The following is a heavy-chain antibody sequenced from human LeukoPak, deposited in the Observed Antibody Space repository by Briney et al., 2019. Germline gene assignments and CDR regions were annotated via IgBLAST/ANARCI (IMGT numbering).Heavy chain of an antibody. CDR3: ARGVTIFGVVNGPYFDY. CDR2: IYYSGST. CDR1: GGSISSYY. J-gene: IGHJ4*02. D-gene: IGHD3-3*01. Sequence: SQTLSLTCTVSGGSISSYYWSWIRQPPGKGLEWIGYIYYSGSTNYNPSPKSRVTISVDTSKNQFSLKLSSVTAADTAVYYCARGVTIFGVVNGPYFDYWGQGTLVTVSS. V-gene: IGHV4-59*01.